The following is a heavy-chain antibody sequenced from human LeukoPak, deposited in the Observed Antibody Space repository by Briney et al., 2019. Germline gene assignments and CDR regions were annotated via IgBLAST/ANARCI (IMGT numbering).Heavy chain of an antibody. CDR3: ARAAMRWLQPYYFDY. Sequence: GGSLRLSCAASGFTFGSYSMNWVRQAPGKGLEWVSSISSSSSYIYYADSVKGRFTISRDNAKNSLYLQMNSLRAEDTAVYYCARAAMRWLQPYYFDYWGQGTLVTVSS. D-gene: IGHD5-24*01. CDR1: GFTFGSYS. CDR2: ISSSSSYI. V-gene: IGHV3-21*01. J-gene: IGHJ4*02.